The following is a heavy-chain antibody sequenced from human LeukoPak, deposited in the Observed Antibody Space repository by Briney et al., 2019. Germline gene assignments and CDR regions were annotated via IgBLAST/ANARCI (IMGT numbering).Heavy chain of an antibody. J-gene: IGHJ4*02. CDR2: ISYDGSNK. CDR3: AKDGLPHGFYGDYIHY. Sequence: PGGSLRLSCAASGFTFSNYGMHWVRQAPGKGLEWMAVISYDGSNKYYADSVKGRFTISRDNSKNTLYLQMNSLRAEDTAVYYCAKDGLPHGFYGDYIHYWGQGTLVTVSS. D-gene: IGHD4-17*01. CDR1: GFTFSNYG. V-gene: IGHV3-30*18.